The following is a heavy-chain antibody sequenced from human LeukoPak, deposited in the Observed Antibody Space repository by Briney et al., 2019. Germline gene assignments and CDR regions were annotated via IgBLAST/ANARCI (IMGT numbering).Heavy chain of an antibody. CDR3: ARALEAGGDDSLLGY. D-gene: IGHD3-22*01. Sequence: SVKVSCKASGGTFSSYAISWVRQAPGQGLEWMGRIIPIFGIANYAQKFQGRVTITADKSTSTAYMELSSLRSGDTAVYYCARALEAGGDDSLLGYWGQGTLVTVSS. V-gene: IGHV1-69*04. CDR2: IIPIFGIA. CDR1: GGTFSSYA. J-gene: IGHJ4*02.